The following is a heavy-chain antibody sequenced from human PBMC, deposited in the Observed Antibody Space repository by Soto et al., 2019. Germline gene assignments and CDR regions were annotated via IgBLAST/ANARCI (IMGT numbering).Heavy chain of an antibody. Sequence: SETLSLTCAVYGGSFSGYYWSWIRQPPGKGLEWIGEINHSGSTNYNPSLKSRVTLSVDTSKNQFSLKLSSVTAADTAVYYCARVGSWELLRSFDYWGQGTLVTVSS. CDR3: ARVGSWELLRSFDY. CDR2: INHSGST. J-gene: IGHJ4*02. CDR1: GGSFSGYY. D-gene: IGHD1-26*01. V-gene: IGHV4-34*01.